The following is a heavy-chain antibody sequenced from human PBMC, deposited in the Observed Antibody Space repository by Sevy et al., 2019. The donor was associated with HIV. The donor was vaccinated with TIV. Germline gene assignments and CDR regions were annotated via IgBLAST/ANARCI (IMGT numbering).Heavy chain of an antibody. CDR2: INPSGGST. J-gene: IGHJ3*02. CDR1: GYTFTSYY. Sequence: ASVKVSCKASGYTFTSYYMHWVRQAPGQGLEWMGIINPSGGSTSYAQKFQGRVTMTRVTSTSTVYMELSSLRSEDTAVYYCARTPTYYYDSSGHDAFDIWGQGTMVTVSS. D-gene: IGHD3-22*01. V-gene: IGHV1-46*01. CDR3: ARTPTYYYDSSGHDAFDI.